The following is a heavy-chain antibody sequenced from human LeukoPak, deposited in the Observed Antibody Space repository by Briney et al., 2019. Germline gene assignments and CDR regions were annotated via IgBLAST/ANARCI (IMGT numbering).Heavy chain of an antibody. CDR3: ARARIYYDFWSGTSYFDY. J-gene: IGHJ4*02. Sequence: PSETLSLTCAVYGGSFSGYYWSWIRQPPGKGLEWIGEINHSGSTNYNPSLKSRVTISVDTSKNQFSLKLSSVTAADTAVYYCARARIYYDFWSGTSYFDYWGQGTLVTVSS. D-gene: IGHD3-3*01. V-gene: IGHV4-34*01. CDR1: GGSFSGYY. CDR2: INHSGST.